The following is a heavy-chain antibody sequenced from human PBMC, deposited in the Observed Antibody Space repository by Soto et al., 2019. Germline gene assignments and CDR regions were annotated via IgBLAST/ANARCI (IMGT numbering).Heavy chain of an antibody. CDR2: TRSRADSYTT. V-gene: IGHV3-72*01. CDR3: TSVVGATTGY. CDR1: GFTFSDHN. D-gene: IGHD1-26*01. J-gene: IGHJ4*02. Sequence: GGSLRLSCAASGFTFSDHNMDWVRQAPGKGLEWVGRTRSRADSYTTQYAASVKGRFTILTDDSKNSVYLQMNSLKTEDTAVYYCTSVVGATTGYWGQGTLVTVSS.